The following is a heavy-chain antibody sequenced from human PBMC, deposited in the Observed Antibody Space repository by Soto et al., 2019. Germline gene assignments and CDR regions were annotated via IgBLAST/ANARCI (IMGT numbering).Heavy chain of an antibody. CDR3: ARLLSNSGGNLDL. Sequence: QVQLVQSGAEVKKPGASMKDSCRASGYTFTRNYIHWVRQAPGQGLEWMGIINPSGGYTDYAQKFQGRITMTRDMSTSTVYMELSSLTTEDTALYYCARLLSNSGGNLDLWGQGTLVTVSS. V-gene: IGHV1-46*01. D-gene: IGHD7-27*01. CDR2: INPSGGYT. CDR1: GYTFTRNY. J-gene: IGHJ5*02.